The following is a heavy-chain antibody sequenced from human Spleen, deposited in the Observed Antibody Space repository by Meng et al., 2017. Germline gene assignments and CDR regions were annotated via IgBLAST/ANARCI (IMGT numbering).Heavy chain of an antibody. D-gene: IGHD6-19*01. J-gene: IGHJ4*02. CDR1: GYTFTNNA. CDR2: INAGNGYT. V-gene: IGHV1-3*01. CDR3: AREGYNTGWTYFDY. Sequence: QVQFVQSGAEVKKPGDSVKISCKASGYTFTNNAIQWVRQAPGQRLEWMGWINAGNGYTKYSERFQDRISISRDTSATTAYMELGSLRADDTAVYYCAREGYNTGWTYFDYLGQGTLVTVSS.